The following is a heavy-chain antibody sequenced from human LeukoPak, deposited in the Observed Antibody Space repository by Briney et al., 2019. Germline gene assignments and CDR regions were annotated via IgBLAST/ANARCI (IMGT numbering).Heavy chain of an antibody. D-gene: IGHD3-9*01. CDR3: ARAISGYYNWFDP. CDR2: ISAYNGNT. J-gene: IGHJ5*02. Sequence: VSVKVSCKASGYTFTSYGISWVRQDPGQGLEWMGWISAYNGNTNYAQKLQGRVTMTTDTSTSTAYMELRSLRSDDTAVYYCARAISGYYNWFDPWGQGTLDTVSS. CDR1: GYTFTSYG. V-gene: IGHV1-18*01.